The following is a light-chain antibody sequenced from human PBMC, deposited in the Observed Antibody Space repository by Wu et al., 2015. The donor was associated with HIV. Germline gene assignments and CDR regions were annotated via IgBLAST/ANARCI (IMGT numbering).Light chain of an antibody. Sequence: EIVLTQSPGTLSLSPGERATLSCRASQSVSSYLAWYQQKPGQAPRLLIYDASNRATGIPARFSGSGSGTDFTLTISSLEPEDFAVYYCQQRNTFTFGPGTKVDIK. V-gene: IGKV3-11*01. J-gene: IGKJ3*01. CDR3: QQRNTFT. CDR2: DAS. CDR1: QSVSSY.